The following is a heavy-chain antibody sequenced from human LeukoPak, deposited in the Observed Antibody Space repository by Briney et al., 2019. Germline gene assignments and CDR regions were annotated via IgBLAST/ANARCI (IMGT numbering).Heavy chain of an antibody. Sequence: ASVKVSCKASGYTFTGYYMHWVRQAPGQGLEWMGWINPNSGGTNYAQKFQGWVTMTGDTSISTAYMELSRLRSDDTAVYYCARERSSTNGDDAFDIWGQGTMVTVSS. CDR1: GYTFTGYY. D-gene: IGHD2-8*01. CDR2: INPNSGGT. CDR3: ARERSSTNGDDAFDI. V-gene: IGHV1-2*04. J-gene: IGHJ3*02.